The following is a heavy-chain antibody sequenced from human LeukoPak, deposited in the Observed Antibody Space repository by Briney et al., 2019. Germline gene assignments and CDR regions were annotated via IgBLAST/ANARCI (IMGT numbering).Heavy chain of an antibody. V-gene: IGHV3-30-3*01. CDR1: GFTFSSYA. J-gene: IGHJ4*02. CDR3: ARARENVLRFLEWSPYFDY. CDR2: ISYDGSNK. D-gene: IGHD3-3*01. Sequence: GGSLRLSCAASGFTFSSYAMHWVRQGPGKGLEWVAVISYDGSNKYYADSVKGRFTISRDNSKNTLYLQMNSLRAEDTAVYYCARARENVLRFLEWSPYFDYWGQGTLVTVSS.